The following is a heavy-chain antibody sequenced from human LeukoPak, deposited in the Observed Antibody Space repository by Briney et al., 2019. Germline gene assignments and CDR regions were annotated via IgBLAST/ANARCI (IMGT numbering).Heavy chain of an antibody. CDR2: ISGSGDGI. V-gene: IGHV3-23*01. Sequence: GGSLRLSCAASGFTFRSYAMSWVRQAPGKGLGWVSTISGSGDGIYYADSVKGRFAISRDNSKNTLYLQMNRLRDEDTAVYYCARGSSSNSNFYMDVWGKGTTVTVSS. CDR3: ARGSSSNSNFYMDV. CDR1: GFTFRSYA. J-gene: IGHJ6*03. D-gene: IGHD6-13*01.